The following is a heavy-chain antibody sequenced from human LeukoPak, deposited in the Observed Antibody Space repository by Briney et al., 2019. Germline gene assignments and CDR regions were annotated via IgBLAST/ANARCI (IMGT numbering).Heavy chain of an antibody. D-gene: IGHD6-19*01. J-gene: IGHJ4*02. CDR3: ARHDAVAEVFDY. Sequence: SESLSLTCTVSGGSISSSSYYWGWLRQPPGKGLEWIGSIYYSGSTYYNPSLKSRVTISVDTSKNQFSLKLSSVTAADTAVYYCARHDAVAEVFDYWGQGTLVTVSS. CDR1: GGSISSSSYY. V-gene: IGHV4-39*01. CDR2: IYYSGST.